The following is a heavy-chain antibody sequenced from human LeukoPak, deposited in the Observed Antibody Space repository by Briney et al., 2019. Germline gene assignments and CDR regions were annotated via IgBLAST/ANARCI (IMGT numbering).Heavy chain of an antibody. D-gene: IGHD2-21*01. CDR1: GFTFSDYY. J-gene: IGHJ3*02. V-gene: IGHV3-11*01. Sequence: PGGSLSLSCAVSGFTFSDYYMSWIRQPPGKGLEWVSYISSSGSTIYYADSVKGRFTISRDNAKNSLYLQMNSLRAEDTAVYYCARDAVVVIATSGSDDAFDIWGQGTMVAVSS. CDR3: ARDAVVVIATSGSDDAFDI. CDR2: ISSSGSTI.